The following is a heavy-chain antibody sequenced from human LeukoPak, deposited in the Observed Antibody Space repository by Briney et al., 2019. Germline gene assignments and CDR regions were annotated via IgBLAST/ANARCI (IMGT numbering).Heavy chain of an antibody. CDR2: IIPIFGTA. CDR3: ARELQYSGSYLLDY. CDR1: GGTFRSYA. J-gene: IGHJ4*02. D-gene: IGHD1-26*01. Sequence: SVKVSCKASGGTFRSYAISWVRQAPGQGRVWMGGIIPIFGTANYAPKFQGRVTITTDESTSTAYMELRSLRSEDTAVYYCARELQYSGSYLLDYWGQGTPLTVSS. V-gene: IGHV1-69*05.